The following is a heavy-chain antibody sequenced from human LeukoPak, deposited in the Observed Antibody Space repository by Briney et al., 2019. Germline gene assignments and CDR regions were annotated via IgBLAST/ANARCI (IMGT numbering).Heavy chain of an antibody. D-gene: IGHD2-2*02. Sequence: SVKVSCKASGGIFSSYAISWVRQAPGQGLEWMGGIIPIFGTANYAQKFQGRVTITADESTSTAYMELSSLRSEDMAVYYCATCARNFYCYRFDYWGQGTLVTVSS. J-gene: IGHJ4*02. CDR1: GGIFSSYA. CDR3: ATCARNFYCYRFDY. CDR2: IIPIFGTA. V-gene: IGHV1-69*01.